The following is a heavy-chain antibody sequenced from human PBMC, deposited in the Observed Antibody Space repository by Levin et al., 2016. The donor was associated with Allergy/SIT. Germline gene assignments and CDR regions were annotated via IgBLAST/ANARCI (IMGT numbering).Heavy chain of an antibody. D-gene: IGHD4-17*01. CDR3: AKGPAERDYSSFDY. CDR2: ISSGSGTI. J-gene: IGHJ4*02. V-gene: IGHV3-21*04. Sequence: GESLKISCAASGFTFSSYSMNWVRQAPGKGLEWVSSISSGSGTIYYADSVKGRFTISRDNSKNSLYLQMNSLRAEDTAVYFCAKGPAERDYSSFDYWGQGTLVTVSS. CDR1: GFTFSSYS.